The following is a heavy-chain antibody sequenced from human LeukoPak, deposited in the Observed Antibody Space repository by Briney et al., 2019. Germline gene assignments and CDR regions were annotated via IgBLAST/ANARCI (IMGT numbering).Heavy chain of an antibody. CDR3: ANMRSDYNYYMDV. CDR2: ITGSGGNT. D-gene: IGHD1-26*01. J-gene: IGHJ6*02. V-gene: IGHV3-23*01. Sequence: SGGSLRLSCTASGFTFGDYAMSWVRQAPGKGLEWVSGITGSGGNTYYAESVKGRFTIARDNSKNTVYLQMNSLRVEDTAVYYCANMRSDYNYYMDVWGQGTTVTVSS. CDR1: GFTFGDYA.